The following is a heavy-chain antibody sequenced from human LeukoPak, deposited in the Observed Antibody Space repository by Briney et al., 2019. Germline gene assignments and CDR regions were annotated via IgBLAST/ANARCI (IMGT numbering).Heavy chain of an antibody. Sequence: KASETLSLTCAVSGYSISSGYYWGWIRQPPGKGLEWIASIYHSGGTYYNPSLKSRVTISVDTSKNQFSLKLTSVTAADTAVYYCARRGNSWPYYFDDWGQGTLVTVSS. CDR1: GYSISSGYY. J-gene: IGHJ4*02. CDR3: ARRGNSWPYYFDD. CDR2: IYHSGGT. V-gene: IGHV4-38-2*01. D-gene: IGHD6-13*01.